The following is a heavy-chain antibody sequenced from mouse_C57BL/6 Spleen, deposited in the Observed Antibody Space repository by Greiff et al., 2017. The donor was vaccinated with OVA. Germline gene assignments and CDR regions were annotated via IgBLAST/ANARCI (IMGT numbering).Heavy chain of an antibody. Sequence: QVQLQQPGAELVMPGASVKLSCKASGYTFTSYWMHWVKQRPGQGLEWIGEIDPSDSYTNYNQKFKGKSTLTVDKSSSTAYMQLSSLTSEDSAVYYCARSGDLGRMMDYWGQGTSVTVSS. V-gene: IGHV1-69*01. D-gene: IGHD3-2*02. CDR2: IDPSDSYT. CDR3: ARSGDLGRMMDY. J-gene: IGHJ4*01. CDR1: GYTFTSYW.